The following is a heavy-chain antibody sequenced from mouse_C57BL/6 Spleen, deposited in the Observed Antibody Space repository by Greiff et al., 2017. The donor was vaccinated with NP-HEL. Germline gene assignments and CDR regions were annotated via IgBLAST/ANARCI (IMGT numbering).Heavy chain of an antibody. V-gene: IGHV1-19*01. J-gene: IGHJ3*01. Sequence: EVQLQQSGPVLVKPGASVKMSCKASGYTFTDYYMNWVKQSHGKSLEWIGVINPYNGGTSYNQKFKGKATLTVDKSSSTAYMELNSLTSEDSAVYYCARGAVYDYDWFAYWGQGTLVTVSA. D-gene: IGHD2-4*01. CDR2: INPYNGGT. CDR1: GYTFTDYY. CDR3: ARGAVYDYDWFAY.